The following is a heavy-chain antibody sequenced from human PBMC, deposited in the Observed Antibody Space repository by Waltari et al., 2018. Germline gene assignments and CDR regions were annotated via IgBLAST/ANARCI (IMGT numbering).Heavy chain of an antibody. Sequence: EVQLLESGGGLVQPGGSLSLSCAASGFKFSRFAMNWVRQAPGKGLEWVSIINDRGDITNTADSVKGRFTVSRDNSKNTLFLHIKNLTAEDTAVYYCATRNYLDSWGRGALVTVSS. CDR2: INDRGDIT. CDR3: ATRNYLDS. CDR1: GFKFSRFA. V-gene: IGHV3-23*01. J-gene: IGHJ4*02.